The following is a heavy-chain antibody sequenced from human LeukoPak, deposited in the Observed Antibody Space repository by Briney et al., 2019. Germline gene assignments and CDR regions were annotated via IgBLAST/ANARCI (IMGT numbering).Heavy chain of an antibody. CDR3: ARAVVVMSYFDY. J-gene: IGHJ4*02. CDR2: ISSSGSTI. Sequence: GGSPRLSCAASGFTSSSYEMNWVRQAPGKGLEWVSYISSSGSTIYYADSVKGRFTISRDNAKNSLYLQMNSLGAEDTAVYYCARAVVVMSYFDYWGQGTLVTVSS. V-gene: IGHV3-48*03. CDR1: GFTSSSYE. D-gene: IGHD3-22*01.